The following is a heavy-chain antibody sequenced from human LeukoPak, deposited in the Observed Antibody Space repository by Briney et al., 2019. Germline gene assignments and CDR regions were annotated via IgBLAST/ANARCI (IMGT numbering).Heavy chain of an antibody. CDR2: IIPIFGTA. CDR1: GGTFSSYA. D-gene: IGHD2-2*01. V-gene: IGHV1-69*06. Sequence: SVKVSCKASGGTFSSYAISWVRQAPGQGLEWMGGIIPIFGTANYAQKFQGRVTITADKSTSTAYMELSRLRSDDTAVYYCARDPPAATGDAFDIWGQGTMVTVSS. J-gene: IGHJ3*02. CDR3: ARDPPAATGDAFDI.